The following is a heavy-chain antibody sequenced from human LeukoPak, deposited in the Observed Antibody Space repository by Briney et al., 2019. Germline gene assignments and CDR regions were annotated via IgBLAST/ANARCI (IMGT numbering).Heavy chain of an antibody. CDR1: GGTFSSYA. V-gene: IGHV1-69*13. J-gene: IGHJ4*02. D-gene: IGHD3-22*01. Sequence: SVTVSCTASGGTFSSYAISWVRQAPGQGLEWMGGIIPIFGTANYAQKFQGRVTITADESTSTAYMELSSLRSEDTAVYYCARDTNHNYYDSSGYYFDYWGQGTLVTVSS. CDR3: ARDTNHNYYDSSGYYFDY. CDR2: IIPIFGTA.